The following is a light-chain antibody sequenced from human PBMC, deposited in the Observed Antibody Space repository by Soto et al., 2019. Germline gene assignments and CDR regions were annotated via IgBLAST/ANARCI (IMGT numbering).Light chain of an antibody. CDR2: GAS. Sequence: DIQMTQSPSSLSASVGDRVTITCRASQSISNYLNWYQKKLGKAPKLLTYGASSLQSGVPSRFSGSGWGTDFTLTINSLEPEDSATYYCQESMSVPFSFGGGTKLEIK. V-gene: IGKV1-39*01. J-gene: IGKJ4*01. CDR1: QSISNY. CDR3: QESMSVPFS.